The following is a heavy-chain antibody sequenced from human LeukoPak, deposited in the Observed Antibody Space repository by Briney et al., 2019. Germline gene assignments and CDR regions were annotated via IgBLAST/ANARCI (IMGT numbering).Heavy chain of an antibody. D-gene: IGHD1-26*01. CDR2: INENGDIA. J-gene: IGHJ4*02. CDR3: AKARWEPNFDY. CDR1: GFTFDDYA. Sequence: GGSLRLSCAASGFTFDDYAMHWIRQGPGKSLEWVSLINENGDIAYYGDSVRGRFTVSRDNAKNSLYLQMNSLTTEDTALYYCAKARWEPNFDYWGQGTLVTVSS. V-gene: IGHV3-43*02.